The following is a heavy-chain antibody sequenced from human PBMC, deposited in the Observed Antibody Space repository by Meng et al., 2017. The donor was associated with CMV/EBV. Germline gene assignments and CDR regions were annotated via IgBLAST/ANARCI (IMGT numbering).Heavy chain of an antibody. J-gene: IGHJ4*02. D-gene: IGHD6-19*01. CDR3: GVDGNKYCFDY. CDR1: GGTFSSYA. Sequence: SVKVSCKASGGTFSSYAISWVRQAPGQGLEWMGGIIPIFGTANYAQKFQGRVTITTDESTSTAYMELSSLRSEDTAVYYCGVDGNKYCFDYWGQGTLVTVSS. CDR2: IIPIFGTA. V-gene: IGHV1-69*05.